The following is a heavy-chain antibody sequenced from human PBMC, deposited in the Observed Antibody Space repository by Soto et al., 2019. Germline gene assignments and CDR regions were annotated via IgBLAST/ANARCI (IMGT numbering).Heavy chain of an antibody. CDR2: ISGSGGST. CDR1: GFTFSSYA. D-gene: IGHD3-3*01. J-gene: IGHJ6*02. V-gene: IGHV3-23*01. CDR3: AKEREYYDFWSGYYTADYYGMDV. Sequence: LRLSCAASGFTFSSYAMSWVRQAPGKGLEWVSAISGSGGSTYYADSVKGRFTISRDNSKNTLYLQMNSLRAEDTAVYYCAKEREYYDFWSGYYTADYYGMDVWGQGTTVTVSS.